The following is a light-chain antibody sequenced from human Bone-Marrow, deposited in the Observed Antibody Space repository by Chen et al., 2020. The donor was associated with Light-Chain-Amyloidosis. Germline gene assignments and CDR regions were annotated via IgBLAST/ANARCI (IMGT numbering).Light chain of an antibody. Sequence: SYVLTQPSSVSVAPGQPATIACGGNNIGSTSVHWYQQTPGQVPLLVVYDDSDRPSGIPERLSGSNSGNTATLTISRVEAGDEADYYCQVWDRSSDRPVFGGGTKLTVL. CDR3: QVWDRSSDRPV. CDR2: DDS. J-gene: IGLJ3*02. V-gene: IGLV3-21*02. CDR1: NIGSTS.